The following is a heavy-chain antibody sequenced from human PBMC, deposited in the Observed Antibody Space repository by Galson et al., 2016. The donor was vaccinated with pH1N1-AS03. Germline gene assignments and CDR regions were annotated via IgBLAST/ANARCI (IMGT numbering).Heavy chain of an antibody. J-gene: IGHJ6*02. Sequence: PALVTPPQTLTLTCTISGFSLPTSGMCVNWIRQPPGKALEWLARIDWDDDKYFSTSLRTRLTISRDTSKNQVVLKMTNMGPLDTGTYYCARGVRPYYYAMDVWVQGTTVTVSS. V-gene: IGHV2-70*11. CDR3: ARGVRPYYYAMDV. CDR1: GFSLPTSGMC. CDR2: IDWDDDK.